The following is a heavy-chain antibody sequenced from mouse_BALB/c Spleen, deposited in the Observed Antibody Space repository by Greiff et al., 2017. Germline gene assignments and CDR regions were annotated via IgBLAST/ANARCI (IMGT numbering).Heavy chain of an antibody. CDR1: GYTFTDYA. CDR3: ARRVELGDYYAMDY. CDR2: ISTYSGNT. Sequence: QVHVKQSGPELVRPGVSVKISCKGSGYTFTDYAMHWVKQSHAKSLEWIGVISTYSGNTNYNQKFKGKATMTVDKSSSTAYMELARLTSEDSAIYYCARRVELGDYYAMDYWGQGTSVTVSS. V-gene: IGHV1-67*01. J-gene: IGHJ4*01. D-gene: IGHD4-1*01.